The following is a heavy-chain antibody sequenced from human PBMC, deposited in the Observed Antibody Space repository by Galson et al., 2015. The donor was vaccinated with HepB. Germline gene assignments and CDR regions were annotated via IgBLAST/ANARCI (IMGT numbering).Heavy chain of an antibody. CDR3: ARGDFRAVAGHPIDY. V-gene: IGHV3-33*08. Sequence: SLRLSCAASGFTFSSYGMHWVRQAPGKGLEWVALIWYDGSNKYYADSVKGRFTISRDNSKNTVYLQMNSLRAEDTAVYYCARGDFRAVAGHPIDYWGQGTLVTVSS. D-gene: IGHD6-19*01. CDR2: IWYDGSNK. J-gene: IGHJ4*02. CDR1: GFTFSSYG.